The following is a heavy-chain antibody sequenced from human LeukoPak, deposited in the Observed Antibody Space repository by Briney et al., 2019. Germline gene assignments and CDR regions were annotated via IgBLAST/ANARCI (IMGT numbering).Heavy chain of an antibody. J-gene: IGHJ4*02. Sequence: GGSLRLSCAASGFTFSSYSMNWVRQAPGKGLEWVSSISSSSSYIYYADSVKGRFTIPRDNAKNSLYLQMNSLRAEDTAVYYCARWGGYSGYDSDYWGQGTLVTVSS. V-gene: IGHV3-21*01. CDR2: ISSSSSYI. D-gene: IGHD5-12*01. CDR1: GFTFSSYS. CDR3: ARWGGYSGYDSDY.